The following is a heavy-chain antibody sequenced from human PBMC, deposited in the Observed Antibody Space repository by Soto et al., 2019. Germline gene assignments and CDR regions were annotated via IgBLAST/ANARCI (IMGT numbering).Heavy chain of an antibody. CDR1: GYTFTNYA. CDR3: ARAAYCGSDSCSDAFDI. D-gene: IGHD2-21*02. V-gene: IGHV1-3*01. Sequence: QVQLVQSGAEVKKSGASVKVSCKASGYTFTNYAMHWVRQAPGQRLEWMGWINAGNGNTKYSQQLEGRVTITRDTSASTAYMELSSLRSEDTAVYYCARAAYCGSDSCSDAFDIWGQGTVVTVSS. CDR2: INAGNGNT. J-gene: IGHJ3*02.